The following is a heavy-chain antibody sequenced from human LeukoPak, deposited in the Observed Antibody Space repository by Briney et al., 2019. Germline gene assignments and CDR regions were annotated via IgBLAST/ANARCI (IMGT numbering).Heavy chain of an antibody. Sequence: GGSLRLSCAASGFTFSSYSMNWVRQAPGKGLEWVSSISSSSSYIYYADSVKGRYTISRDNAKNSLYLQMNSLRAEDTAVYYCPRGGYDFWSGYFPFDYWGQGTLVTVSS. CDR3: PRGGYDFWSGYFPFDY. V-gene: IGHV3-21*01. J-gene: IGHJ4*02. D-gene: IGHD3-3*01. CDR1: GFTFSSYS. CDR2: ISSSSSYI.